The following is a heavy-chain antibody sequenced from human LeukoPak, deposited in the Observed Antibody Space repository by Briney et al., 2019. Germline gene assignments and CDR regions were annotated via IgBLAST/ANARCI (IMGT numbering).Heavy chain of an antibody. D-gene: IGHD1-20*01. J-gene: IGHJ5*02. CDR2: IIPILGIA. CDR3: ARVARALTGTTRWFDP. CDR1: GGTFSSYA. V-gene: IGHV1-69*04. Sequence: SAKVSCKASGGTFSSYAISWVRQAPGQGLEWMGRIIPILGIANYAQKFQGRVTITADKSTSTAYMELSSLRSEDTAVYYCARVARALTGTTRWFDPWGQGTLVTVSS.